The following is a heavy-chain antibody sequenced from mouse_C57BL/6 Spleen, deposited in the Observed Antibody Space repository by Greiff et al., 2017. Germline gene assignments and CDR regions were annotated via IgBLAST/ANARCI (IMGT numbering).Heavy chain of an antibody. Sequence: EVKLMESGGGLVKPGGSLKLSCAASGFTFSSYTMSWVRQTPEKRLEWVATISGGGGNTYYPDSVKGRFTISRDNAKNTLYLQMSSLRSEDTALYYCARLGTTVVALDYWGQGTTLTVSS. CDR1: GFTFSSYT. CDR3: ARLGTTVVALDY. D-gene: IGHD1-1*01. V-gene: IGHV5-9*01. CDR2: ISGGGGNT. J-gene: IGHJ2*01.